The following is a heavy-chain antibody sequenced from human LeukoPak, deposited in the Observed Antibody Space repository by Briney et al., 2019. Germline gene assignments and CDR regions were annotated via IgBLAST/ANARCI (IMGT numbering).Heavy chain of an antibody. J-gene: IGHJ4*02. CDR1: GFTFDDYG. CDR3: ATSDDSAATY. CDR2: IKEDGSTK. V-gene: IGHV3-7*01. Sequence: GGSLRLSCAASGFTFDDYGMSWVRQAPGKGLEWVANIKEDGSTKHYVDSVKGRFTISRDNAKNSLSLQMNYLRVEDTAVYYCATSDDSAATYWGQGTLVTVSS. D-gene: IGHD6-25*01.